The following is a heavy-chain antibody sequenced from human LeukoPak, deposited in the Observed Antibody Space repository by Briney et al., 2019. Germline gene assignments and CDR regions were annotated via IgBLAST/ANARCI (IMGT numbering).Heavy chain of an antibody. D-gene: IGHD2-2*01. Sequence: GGSLRLSCAASGFTFSDYYMSWIRQAPGQGLEWVSYISSSGSTIYYADSVKGLFTISRDNAKNSLYLQMNSLRAEDTAVYYCAREGAAAVVPAAYFDYWGQGTLVTVSS. J-gene: IGHJ4*02. CDR1: GFTFSDYY. CDR2: ISSSGSTI. V-gene: IGHV3-11*01. CDR3: AREGAAAVVPAAYFDY.